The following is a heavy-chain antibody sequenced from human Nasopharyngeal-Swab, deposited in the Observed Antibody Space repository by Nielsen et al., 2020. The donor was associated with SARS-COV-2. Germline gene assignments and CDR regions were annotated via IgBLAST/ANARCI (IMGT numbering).Heavy chain of an antibody. Sequence: WLRQPPGKGLEWIGYIYYSGSTNYNPSLKSRVTISVDTSENQFSLKLSSVTAADTAVYYCARVVSSSRGDYYYGMDVWGQGTTVTVSS. J-gene: IGHJ6*02. D-gene: IGHD6-13*01. CDR3: ARVVSSSRGDYYYGMDV. V-gene: IGHV4-59*01. CDR2: IYYSGST.